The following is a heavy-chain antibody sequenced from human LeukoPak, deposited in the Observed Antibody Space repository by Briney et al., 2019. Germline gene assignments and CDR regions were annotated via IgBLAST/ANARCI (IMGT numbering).Heavy chain of an antibody. CDR1: GFTFSSYA. CDR3: ARGMYYYGSGSSFDN. CDR2: ISGSGGNT. D-gene: IGHD3-10*01. J-gene: IGHJ4*02. V-gene: IGHV3-23*01. Sequence: GGSLRLSCAGSGFTFSSYAMSWVRQAPGKGLEWVSAISGSGGNTYYADSVKGRFTISRDNAKNSLYLQMNSLRAEDTAVYYCARGMYYYGSGSSFDNWGQGTLVTVSS.